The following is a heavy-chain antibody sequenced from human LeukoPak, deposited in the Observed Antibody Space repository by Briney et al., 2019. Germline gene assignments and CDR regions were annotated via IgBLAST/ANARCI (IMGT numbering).Heavy chain of an antibody. D-gene: IGHD6-13*01. CDR1: GFPFSNAW. Sequence: PGGSLRLSCAASGFPFSNAWRSWVRQAPGKGLEWVDRIKSKIDGGTPDYGSPGKGRFTISRDDSKDILYLQMSSLKTEDTAVYYCTTVGGSTWFDWYFDLWGRGTLVTVSS. V-gene: IGHV3-15*01. J-gene: IGHJ2*01. CDR2: IKSKIDGGTP. CDR3: TTVGGSTWFDWYFDL.